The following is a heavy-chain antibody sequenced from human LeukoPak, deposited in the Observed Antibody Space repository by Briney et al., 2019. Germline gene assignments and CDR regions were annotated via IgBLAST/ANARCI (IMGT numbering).Heavy chain of an antibody. CDR1: GGSISSGSYY. J-gene: IGHJ4*02. V-gene: IGHV4-61*02. Sequence: PSQTLSLTCTVSGGSISSGSYYWSWIRQPAGKGLEWIGRIYTSGSTDYNPSLKSRVTISKDTSKNEFSLKLSSVTAADTAVYYCARDSPPAHCSGGSCYFDYWGQGTLVTVSS. D-gene: IGHD2-15*01. CDR3: ARDSPPAHCSGGSCYFDY. CDR2: IYTSGST.